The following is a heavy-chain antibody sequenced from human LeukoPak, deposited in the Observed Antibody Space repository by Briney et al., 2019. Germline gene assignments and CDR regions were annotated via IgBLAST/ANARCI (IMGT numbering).Heavy chain of an antibody. CDR1: GFTVSTNH. CDR3: ARDMIHSSGAFDS. D-gene: IGHD3-22*01. CDR2: INAVDTP. V-gene: IGHV3-53*01. Sequence: PGGSLRLSCAVSGFTVSTNHMTWVRQAPGKGLEWVSAINAVDTPYYADTVRGRFTISRDSAKNTLYLQMKSLRAEDTAVYYCARDMIHSSGAFDSWGQGTLVTVSS. J-gene: IGHJ4*02.